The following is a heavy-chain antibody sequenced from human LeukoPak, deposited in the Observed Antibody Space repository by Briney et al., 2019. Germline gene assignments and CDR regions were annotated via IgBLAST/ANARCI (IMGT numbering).Heavy chain of an antibody. J-gene: IGHJ6*03. V-gene: IGHV3-23*01. Sequence: GGSLRLSCAASGFTFSSYGMSWVRQAPGKGLEWVSAISGSGGSTYYADSVKGRFTISRDNSKNTLYLQMNSLRAEDTAVYYCAKRVAAAGDSYYYYYYMDVWGKGTTVTVSS. CDR3: AKRVAAAGDSYYYYYYMDV. D-gene: IGHD6-13*01. CDR2: ISGSGGST. CDR1: GFTFSSYG.